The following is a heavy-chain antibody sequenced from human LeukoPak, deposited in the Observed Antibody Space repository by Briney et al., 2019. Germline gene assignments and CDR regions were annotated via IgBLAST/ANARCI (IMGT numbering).Heavy chain of an antibody. V-gene: IGHV3-23*01. D-gene: IGHD1-20*01. J-gene: IGHJ4*02. CDR1: GFTFSSYS. CDR3: AKESSRGITRGHVDY. CDR2: ISGSGAST. Sequence: GGSLRLSCAASGFTFSSYSMNWVRQTPGEGLEWVSAISGSGASTYSADSVKGRFTISRDNSKNTLHLQMNSLRAEDTAVYYCAKESSRGITRGHVDYWGQGILVTVSS.